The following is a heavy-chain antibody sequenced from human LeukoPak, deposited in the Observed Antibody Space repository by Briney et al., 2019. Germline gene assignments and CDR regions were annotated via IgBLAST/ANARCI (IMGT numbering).Heavy chain of an antibody. Sequence: GGSLRLSCAASGFIFSSYAMNWVRQAPGKGLEWVSAISGSGGSTHYADSVKGRFTISRDNSKNTLYLQMNSLRAEDTAVYYCAKGYSVSLTDAYYYMDVWGKGTPVTVSS. V-gene: IGHV3-23*01. J-gene: IGHJ6*03. CDR2: ISGSGGST. CDR3: AKGYSVSLTDAYYYMDV. CDR1: GFIFSSYA. D-gene: IGHD5/OR15-5a*01.